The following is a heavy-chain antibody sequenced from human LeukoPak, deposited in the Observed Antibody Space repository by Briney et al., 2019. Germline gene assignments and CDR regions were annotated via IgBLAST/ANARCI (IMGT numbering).Heavy chain of an antibody. Sequence: SVKVSCKASGGTFSSYTISWVRQAPGQGLEWMGRIIPTLGIANYAQKFQGRVTITADKSTSAAHMELSSLRSEDTAVYYCAREMGIAVAGTPDYYYYGMDVWGQGTTVTVSS. CDR3: AREMGIAVAGTPDYYYYGMDV. D-gene: IGHD6-19*01. V-gene: IGHV1-69*04. J-gene: IGHJ6*02. CDR2: IIPTLGIA. CDR1: GGTFSSYT.